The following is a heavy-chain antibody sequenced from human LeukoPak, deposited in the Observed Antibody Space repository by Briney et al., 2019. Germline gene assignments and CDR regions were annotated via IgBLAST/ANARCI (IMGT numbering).Heavy chain of an antibody. CDR1: GFTFSSYA. J-gene: IGHJ4*02. V-gene: IGHV3-7*03. D-gene: IGHD6-19*01. CDR3: ANSYSGWYVDYFDY. CDR2: IKQDGSEK. Sequence: GGSLRLSCAASGFTFSSYAMHWVRQAPGKGLEWVANIKQDGSEKYYVDSVKGRFTISRDNAKNSLYLQMNSLRAEDTAVYYCANSYSGWYVDYFDYWGQGTLVTVSS.